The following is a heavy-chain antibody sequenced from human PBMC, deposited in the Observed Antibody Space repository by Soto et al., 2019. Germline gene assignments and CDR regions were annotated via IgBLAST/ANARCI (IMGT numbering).Heavy chain of an antibody. V-gene: IGHV3-15*07. CDR1: GLTLRDAW. CDR3: VSAPFHPMLHF. J-gene: IGHJ4*02. Sequence: AGGSLRLSCAASGLTLRDAWMNWVRQAPGKGLEWVGRIKSKGDGGTTDYAPPVGGRFAISRDDSKNTLSLQMNSLKTEDTAMYYCVSAPFHPMLHFWGQGTPVTVSS. D-gene: IGHD3-10*02. CDR2: IKSKGDGGTT.